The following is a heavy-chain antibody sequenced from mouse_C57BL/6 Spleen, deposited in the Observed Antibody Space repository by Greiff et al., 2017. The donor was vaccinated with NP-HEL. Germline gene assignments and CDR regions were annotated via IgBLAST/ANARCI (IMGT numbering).Heavy chain of an antibody. V-gene: IGHV1-85*01. J-gene: IGHJ3*01. CDR3: ARERGRNWFAY. Sequence: VQLQQSGPELVKPGASVKLSCKASGYTFTSYDINWVKQRPGQGLEWIGWIYPRDGSTKYNEKFKGKATLTVDTSSSTAYMELHSLTSEDSAVYFCARERGRNWFAYWGQGTLVTVSA. CDR1: GYTFTSYD. CDR2: IYPRDGST.